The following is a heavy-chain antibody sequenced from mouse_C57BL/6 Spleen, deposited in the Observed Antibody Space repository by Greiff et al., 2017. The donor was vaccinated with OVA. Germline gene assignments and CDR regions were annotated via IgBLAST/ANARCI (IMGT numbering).Heavy chain of an antibody. D-gene: IGHD1-1*01. CDR3: ARDGSSYVWYFDD. CDR2: IYPGDGDT. J-gene: IGHJ1*03. Sequence: QVQLKESGAELVKPGASVKISCKASGYAFSSYWMNWVKQRPGKGLEWIGQIYPGDGDTNYNGKFKGKATLTADKSSSTAYMQLSSLPSEDSAVYFCARDGSSYVWYFDDWGTGTTVTVSS. V-gene: IGHV1-80*01. CDR1: GYAFSSYW.